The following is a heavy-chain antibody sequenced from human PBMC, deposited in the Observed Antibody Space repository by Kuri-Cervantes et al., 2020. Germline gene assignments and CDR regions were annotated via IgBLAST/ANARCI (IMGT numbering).Heavy chain of an antibody. CDR1: GGTFSSYA. CDR3: ARVLAGSYFDY. V-gene: IGHV1-18*01. Sequence: TVKVSCKASGGTFSSYAISWVRQAPGQGLEWMGGIIAYNGNTNYAQKLQGRVTMTTDTSTSTAYMELRSLRSDDTAVYYCARVLAGSYFDYWGQGTLVTVSS. J-gene: IGHJ4*02. CDR2: IIAYNGNT. D-gene: IGHD2-15*01.